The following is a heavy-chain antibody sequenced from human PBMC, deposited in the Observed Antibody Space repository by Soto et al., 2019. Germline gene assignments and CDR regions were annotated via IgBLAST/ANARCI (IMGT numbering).Heavy chain of an antibody. CDR3: ARGGGPGVDIVATVGY. V-gene: IGHV1-46*01. Sequence: AAVQVPCKASGYTFTSYYMHWVRQAPGQGLEWMGIINPSGGSTSYAQKFQGRVTMTRDTSTSTVYLELSSLRSEDTAVYYCARGGGPGVDIVATVGYWGQGTLVTVSS. D-gene: IGHD5-12*01. J-gene: IGHJ4*02. CDR2: INPSGGST. CDR1: GYTFTSYY.